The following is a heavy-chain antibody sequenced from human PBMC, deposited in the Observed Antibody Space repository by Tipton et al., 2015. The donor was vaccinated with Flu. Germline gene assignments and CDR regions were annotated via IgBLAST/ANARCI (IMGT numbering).Heavy chain of an antibody. D-gene: IGHD1-1*01. CDR2: IFTTGTT. J-gene: IGHJ4*02. CDR1: GDSIGSDYY. Sequence: TLSLTCSVSGDSIGSDYYWGWIRQPPGKGLEWLGRIFTTGTTKYNHSLKSRVTISIDSSRNQFSLKLSSVTAADAAVYYCVSGDWNVGEGYFFDYWGRGTLVTVSS. CDR3: VSGDWNVGEGYFFDY. V-gene: IGHV4-38-2*01.